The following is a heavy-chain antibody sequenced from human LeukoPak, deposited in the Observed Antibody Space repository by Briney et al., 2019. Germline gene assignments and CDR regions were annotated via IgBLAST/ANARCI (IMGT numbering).Heavy chain of an antibody. CDR1: GGSISSGGYY. CDR3: ARGRSAYYDFSPYAVMGFDP. J-gene: IGHJ5*02. D-gene: IGHD3-3*01. V-gene: IGHV4-31*03. Sequence: SETLSLTCTVSGGSISSGGYYWSWIRQHPGKGLEWIGYIYYSGSTYYNPSLKSRVTISVDTSKNQFSLKLSSVTAADTAVYYCARGRSAYYDFSPYAVMGFDPWGQRTLVTVSS. CDR2: IYYSGST.